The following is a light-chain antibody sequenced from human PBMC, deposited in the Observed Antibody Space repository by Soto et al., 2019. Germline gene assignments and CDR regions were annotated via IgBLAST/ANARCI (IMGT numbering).Light chain of an antibody. CDR2: AAS. V-gene: IGKV1-39*01. Sequence: IQMTQYPSSLSSSVGDRVTITCRASQSISSYLNWYQQKPGKAPKLLIYAASSLQSGVPSRFSGSGSGTDFTLTISSLQPEDFAVYYCQQYNNGPRATFGGGTKVDIK. CDR1: QSISSY. CDR3: QQYNNGPRAT. J-gene: IGKJ4*01.